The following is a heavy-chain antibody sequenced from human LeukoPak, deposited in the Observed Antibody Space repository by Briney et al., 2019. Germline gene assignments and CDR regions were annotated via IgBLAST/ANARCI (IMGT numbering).Heavy chain of an antibody. V-gene: IGHV4-59*01. CDR2: IYYSGST. D-gene: IGHD6-6*01. J-gene: IGHJ6*03. Sequence: PSETLSVTCTVPGGSISDFYWSWIRQSPGKGLEWIGYIYYSGSTNYNPSLKSRVTISPDTSKNQFSLKLSSVTAADTAVYYCAREGRSRSSGYYHYYMDVWGKGTTVTVSS. CDR3: AREGRSRSSGYYHYYMDV. CDR1: GGSISDFY.